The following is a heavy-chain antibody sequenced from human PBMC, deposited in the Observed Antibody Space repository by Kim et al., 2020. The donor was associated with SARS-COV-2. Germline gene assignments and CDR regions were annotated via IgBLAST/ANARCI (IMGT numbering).Heavy chain of an antibody. D-gene: IGHD3-22*01. CDR2: IGTAGDT. J-gene: IGHJ2*01. CDR1: GFTFSTYD. Sequence: GGSLRLSCAASGFTFSTYDMHWVRQATGEGLEWVSAIGTAGDTYYPGSVKGRFTISRENAKNSLYLQMNSLRAGDTAVYYCARVYYDSSSYYRSYWYFDLCGRGTLVTLSS. V-gene: IGHV3-13*01. CDR3: ARVYYDSSSYYRSYWYFDL.